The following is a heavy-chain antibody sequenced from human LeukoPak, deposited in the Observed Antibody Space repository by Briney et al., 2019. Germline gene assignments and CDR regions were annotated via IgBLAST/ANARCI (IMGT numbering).Heavy chain of an antibody. J-gene: IGHJ4*02. CDR3: ARDPKNNYFDY. V-gene: IGHV3-74*01. CDR2: INTDGSST. Sequence: GGSLRLSCAAPGFTFSTYWMHWVRRAPGKGLVWVSRINTDGSSTTYADSVKGRFTLSRDNARNTLFLQMNSLRAEDTAVYYCARDPKNNYFDYWGQGTLVTVSS. CDR1: GFTFSTYW.